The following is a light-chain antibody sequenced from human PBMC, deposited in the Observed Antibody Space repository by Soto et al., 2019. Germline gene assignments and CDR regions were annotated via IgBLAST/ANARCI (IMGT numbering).Light chain of an antibody. J-gene: IGKJ5*01. CDR1: QSVSSN. Sequence: EILFTQSPATLSVSPGERATLSCRASQSVSSNLAWYQQKPGQAPRLLIYGASTRATGIPARFSGSGSGTEFTLTISSLQSEDLAVYYGQQYNNWPPITFGQGTRLEIK. V-gene: IGKV3-15*01. CDR3: QQYNNWPPIT. CDR2: GAS.